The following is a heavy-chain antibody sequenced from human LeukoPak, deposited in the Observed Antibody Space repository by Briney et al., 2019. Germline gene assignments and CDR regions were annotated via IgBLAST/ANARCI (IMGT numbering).Heavy chain of an antibody. Sequence: PSETLSLTCAVYGGSFSGYYWSWIRQPPGKGLEWIGEINHSGSTNYNPSLKSRVTMSVDTSKNQFSLKLSSVTAADTAVYYCARVTGNYYFDYWGQGTLVTVSS. CDR2: INHSGST. CDR3: ARVTGNYYFDY. CDR1: GGSFSGYY. D-gene: IGHD1-1*01. J-gene: IGHJ4*02. V-gene: IGHV4-34*01.